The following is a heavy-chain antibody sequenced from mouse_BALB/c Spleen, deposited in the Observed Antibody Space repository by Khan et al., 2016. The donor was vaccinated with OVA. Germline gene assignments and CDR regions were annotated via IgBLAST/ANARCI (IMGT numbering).Heavy chain of an antibody. CDR2: IYPGTVNT. Sequence: QVQLQQSGPELVKPGASVRISCKASGSTFTSYYIHWVKQRPGQGLEWIGWIYPGTVNTNYNENFKGKATLTADKSSSTAYMLLISLTSEDAAVYFCTRGDYFGTYAMDYWGQGTSVIVSS. J-gene: IGHJ4*01. CDR3: TRGDYFGTYAMDY. CDR1: GSTFTSYY. V-gene: IGHV1S56*01. D-gene: IGHD1-1*01.